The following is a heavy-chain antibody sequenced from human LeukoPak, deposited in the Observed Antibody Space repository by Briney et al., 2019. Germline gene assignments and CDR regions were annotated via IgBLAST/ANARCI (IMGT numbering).Heavy chain of an antibody. CDR1: GYTFSNYG. CDR2: ISAYYGNT. Sequence: ASVKVSCKASGYTFSNYGISWVRQAPGQGLEWMGWISAYYGNTNYAQKFQGRVTMTTDTSTSTAYMELRSLRSDDTAVFFCARGYYDSSDFEYFKHWGQGTLVTVSS. CDR3: ARGYYDSSDFEYFKH. J-gene: IGHJ1*01. D-gene: IGHD3-22*01. V-gene: IGHV1-18*01.